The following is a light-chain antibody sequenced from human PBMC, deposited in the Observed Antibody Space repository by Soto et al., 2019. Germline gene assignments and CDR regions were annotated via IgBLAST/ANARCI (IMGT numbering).Light chain of an antibody. J-gene: IGKJ5*01. V-gene: IGKV3-11*01. CDR3: QQRSNWPPIT. CDR2: DAS. CDR1: QSVSSY. Sequence: EIVLTQSPATVSLSPGERATLSCRASQSVSSYLAWYQQKPGQAPRLLIYDASNRATGIPARFSGSGSGTDFTLTISSLEPEDFALYYCQQRSNWPPITFGQGTRLEIK.